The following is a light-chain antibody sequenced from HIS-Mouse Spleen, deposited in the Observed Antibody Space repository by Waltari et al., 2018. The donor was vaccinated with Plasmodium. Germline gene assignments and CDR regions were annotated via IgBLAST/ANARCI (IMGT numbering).Light chain of an antibody. CDR1: NLGAKY. CDR2: QDS. V-gene: IGLV3-1*01. Sequence: SYELTQPPSVSVSPGQTASITCSGHNLGAKYACWYQQKPGQSPVLVIYQDSKRPSGIPERFSGSNSGNTATLTISGTQAMDEADYYCQAWDSSTAVFGGGTKLTVL. J-gene: IGLJ3*02. CDR3: QAWDSSTAV.